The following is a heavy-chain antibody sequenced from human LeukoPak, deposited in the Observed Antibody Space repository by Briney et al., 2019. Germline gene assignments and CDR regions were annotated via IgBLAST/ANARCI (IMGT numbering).Heavy chain of an antibody. D-gene: IGHD3-10*01. CDR1: GITRSNYG. V-gene: IGHV3-23*01. Sequence: GGSLRLSCAVSGITRSNYGMSWVRKAPGKALEWVAGISDSGGRTNYADSVKGRFTISRDNPKNTLYLQMNSLRAEDTAVYFCAKRGVVIRVFLVGFHKEAYYFDSWGQGALVTVSS. CDR2: ISDSGGRT. CDR3: AKRGVVIRVFLVGFHKEAYYFDS. J-gene: IGHJ4*02.